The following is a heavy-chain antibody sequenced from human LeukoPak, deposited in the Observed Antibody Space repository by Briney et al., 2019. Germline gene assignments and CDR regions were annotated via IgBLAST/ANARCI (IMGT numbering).Heavy chain of an antibody. CDR1: GGSISSYY. Sequence: SETLSLTCTVSGGSISSYYWSWIRQPPGKGLEWIGYIYNSGSTNYNPSLKSRITKSVDTSKNQFSLKLSSAAAADTAVYYCARHSGYSYGYADYWGQGTLVTVSS. J-gene: IGHJ4*01. CDR2: IYNSGST. D-gene: IGHD5-18*01. CDR3: ARHSGYSYGYADY. V-gene: IGHV4-59*08.